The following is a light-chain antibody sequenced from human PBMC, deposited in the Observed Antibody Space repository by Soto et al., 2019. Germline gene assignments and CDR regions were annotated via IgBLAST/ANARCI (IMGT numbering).Light chain of an antibody. CDR2: EVS. V-gene: IGLV2-14*01. CDR1: SSDVGTYNY. CDR3: TSYTRDTALV. Sequence: QSALTQPASVSGSPGQSITISCTGTSSDVGTYNYVSWYQHHPGKAPKLIIYEVSNRPSGVSNRFSGSKSGSTASLTISGXQAEDEADYHCTSYTRDTALVFGTGTRSPS. J-gene: IGLJ1*01.